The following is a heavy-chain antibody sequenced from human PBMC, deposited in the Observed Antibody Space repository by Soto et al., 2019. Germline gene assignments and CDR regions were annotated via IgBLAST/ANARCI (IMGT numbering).Heavy chain of an antibody. CDR1: GGTFSSYA. D-gene: IGHD3-22*01. CDR3: ARGYYYDSSGYSTHFDY. Sequence: EASVKVSCKASGGTFSSYAISWVRQAPGQGLEWMGGIIPIFGTANYAQKFQGRVTITADESTSTAYMELSSLRSEDTAVYYCARGYYYDSSGYSTHFDYWGQGTLVTVSS. J-gene: IGHJ4*02. V-gene: IGHV1-69*13. CDR2: IIPIFGTA.